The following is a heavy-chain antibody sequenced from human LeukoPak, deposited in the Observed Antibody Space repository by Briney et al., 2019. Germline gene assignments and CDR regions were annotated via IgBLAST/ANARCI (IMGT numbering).Heavy chain of an antibody. J-gene: IGHJ6*02. D-gene: IGHD3-16*01. V-gene: IGHV3-21*06. CDR3: ARDREEKARIGGMDV. CDR1: RFMFSTYS. Sequence: GALRLSCAASRFMFSTYSMNWVRQAPGKGLEAGSYLSDSSSYTYYAESVKGRFPISRDNAKNSLYLQMNSLRAEDTATYYCARDREEKARIGGMDVWGQGTTVIVSS. CDR2: LSDSSSYT.